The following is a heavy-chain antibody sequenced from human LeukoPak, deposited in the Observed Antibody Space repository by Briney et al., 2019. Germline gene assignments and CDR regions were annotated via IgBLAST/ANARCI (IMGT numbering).Heavy chain of an antibody. CDR3: ARGARWNDYVSFGS. CDR1: GFTFSSYW. CDR2: INIDGSST. Sequence: GGSLRLSCAASGFTFSSYWIHWGRQAPGKGLGWVSRINIDGSSTSYADSVRGRFTISRDSARNTLHRQMNSLRGEDTAGYYWARGARWNDYVSFGSWGQGTLVTVSP. D-gene: IGHD1-1*01. J-gene: IGHJ5*02. V-gene: IGHV3-74*01.